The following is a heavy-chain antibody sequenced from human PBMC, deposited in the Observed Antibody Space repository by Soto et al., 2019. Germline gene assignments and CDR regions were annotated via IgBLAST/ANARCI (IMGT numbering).Heavy chain of an antibody. Sequence: SETLSLTCAVYGGSFSGYYWSWIRQPPGKGLEWIGEINHSGSANYNPSLKSRVSISVDTSKNQFSLKLSSVTAEDTAVYFCARDRDTYGHGFFDYWGQGALVTVSS. V-gene: IGHV4-34*01. CDR1: GGSFSGYY. CDR2: INHSGSA. D-gene: IGHD5-18*01. J-gene: IGHJ4*02. CDR3: ARDRDTYGHGFFDY.